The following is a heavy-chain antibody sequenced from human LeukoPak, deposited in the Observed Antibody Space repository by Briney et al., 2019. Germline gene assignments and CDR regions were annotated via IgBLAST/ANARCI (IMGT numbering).Heavy chain of an antibody. V-gene: IGHV5-51*01. CDR3: ARGAKTEVVAATPSRDAFDI. CDR2: IYPGDSDT. Sequence: GESLKISCKGSGYSFTSYWIGWVRQMPGKGLEWMGIIYPGDSDTRYSPSFQGQVTISADKSISTAYLQWSSLKASDTAMYYCARGAKTEVVAATPSRDAFDIWGQGTMVTVSS. J-gene: IGHJ3*02. CDR1: GYSFTSYW. D-gene: IGHD2-15*01.